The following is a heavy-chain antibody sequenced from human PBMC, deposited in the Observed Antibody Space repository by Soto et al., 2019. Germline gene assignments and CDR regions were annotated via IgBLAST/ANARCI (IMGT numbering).Heavy chain of an antibody. V-gene: IGHV2-5*02. D-gene: IGHD4-17*01. CDR3: THHHVSYGHFAY. Sequence: QITLKESGPARVKPTQTLTLTCTFSGFALSTSGVGVGWIRQPPGKALEWLALIYWDDDKRCSPSLKSSLTITTDTTDNPVVLTIPTIDPVDTATYTCTHHHVSYGHFAYWGEGTLLTVS. CDR1: GFALSTSGVG. CDR2: IYWDDDK. J-gene: IGHJ4*02.